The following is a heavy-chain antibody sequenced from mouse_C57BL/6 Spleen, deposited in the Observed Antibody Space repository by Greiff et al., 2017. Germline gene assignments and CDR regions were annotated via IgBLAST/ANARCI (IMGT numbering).Heavy chain of an antibody. CDR2: IYPGSGST. CDR3: ARKTGNLDD. D-gene: IGHD4-1*01. Sequence: QVQLKESGAELVKPGASVKMSCKASGYTFTSYWITWVKQRPGQGLEWIGDIYPGSGSTNYNEKFKSKATLTVDTSSSTAYMQLSSLTSEDSAVYYCARKTGNLDDWGQGTTLTVSS. J-gene: IGHJ2*01. CDR1: GYTFTSYW. V-gene: IGHV1-55*01.